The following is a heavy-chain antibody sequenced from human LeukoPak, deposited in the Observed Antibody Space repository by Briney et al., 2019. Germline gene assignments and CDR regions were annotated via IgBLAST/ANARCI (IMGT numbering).Heavy chain of an antibody. D-gene: IGHD1-14*01. Sequence: ASVKVSCKAAGYTVTCYDMHWGRQAPGQGQEWMGWSNPNSGGTNYAKKFQGRVPMTRHPSISTASMQLTRLRSDAPAVYYCARFLAGGKKPPKLMTGANYWGQGTLVTVSS. CDR3: ARFLAGGKKPPKLMTGANY. CDR1: GYTVTCYD. CDR2: SNPNSGGT. J-gene: IGHJ4*02. V-gene: IGHV1-2*02.